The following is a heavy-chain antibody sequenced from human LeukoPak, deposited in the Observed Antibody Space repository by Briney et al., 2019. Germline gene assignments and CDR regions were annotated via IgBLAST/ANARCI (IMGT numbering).Heavy chain of an antibody. J-gene: IGHJ4*02. D-gene: IGHD3-16*01. CDR3: ARDSFRGKIDY. CDR1: GFTFSSYA. V-gene: IGHV3-30*04. CDR2: ISYDGSNK. Sequence: GSLRLSCVASGFTFSSYAMHWVRQAPGKGLEWVAVISYDGSNKYYADSVKGRFTISRDNSKNTLYLQMNSLRAEDTAVYYCARDSFRGKIDYWGQGTLVTVSS.